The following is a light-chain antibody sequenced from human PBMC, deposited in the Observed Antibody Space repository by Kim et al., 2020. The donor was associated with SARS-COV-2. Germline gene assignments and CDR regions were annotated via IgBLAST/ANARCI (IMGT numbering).Light chain of an antibody. Sequence: DIVMTQSPLSLSVTPGEPASVSCRSSQRLLNGNRYNSLDWYVQKPGQSPQLLIYFGSTRASGVPDRFSGSGSGTEFTLKISRVEAEDVGIYYCIQTLQAPLTFGGGTKVDIK. CDR3: IQTLQAPLT. J-gene: IGKJ4*01. V-gene: IGKV2-28*01. CDR1: QRLLNGNRYNS. CDR2: FGS.